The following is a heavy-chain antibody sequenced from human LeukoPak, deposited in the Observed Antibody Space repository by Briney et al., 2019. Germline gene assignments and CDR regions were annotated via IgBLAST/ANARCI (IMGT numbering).Heavy chain of an antibody. J-gene: IGHJ4*02. CDR1: GFTFSSYS. CDR3: ARAEGTLDY. Sequence: RSGGSLRLSCAASGFTFSSYSMNWVRQAPGKGLEWVSSISSSSSYIYYADSVKGRFTISGDNAKNSPYLQMNSLRAEDTAVYYCARAEGTLDYWGQGTLVTVSS. V-gene: IGHV3-21*01. D-gene: IGHD3-10*01. CDR2: ISSSSSYI.